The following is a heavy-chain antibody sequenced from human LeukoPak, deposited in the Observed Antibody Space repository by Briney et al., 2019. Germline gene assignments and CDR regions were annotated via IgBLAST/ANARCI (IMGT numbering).Heavy chain of an antibody. CDR3: ARGPYCTNGVCSDNWFDP. Sequence: AAVKVSCKASGYTFTGYYMHWVRQAPAQGLEWMGRINPNSGSTNYAQKFQGRVTMTRDTSISTAYMELSRLRSDDTAVYYCARGPYCTNGVCSDNWFDPWGQGTLVTVSS. J-gene: IGHJ5*02. V-gene: IGHV1-2*06. CDR2: INPNSGST. CDR1: GYTFTGYY. D-gene: IGHD2-8*01.